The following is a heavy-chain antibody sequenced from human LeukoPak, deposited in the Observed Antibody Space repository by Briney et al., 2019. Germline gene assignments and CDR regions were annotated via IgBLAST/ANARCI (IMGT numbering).Heavy chain of an antibody. CDR1: GFTFTSYG. CDR3: ARHRLEHYILRFLEWLYPDAFDI. CDR2: IRVDESDK. J-gene: IGHJ3*02. D-gene: IGHD3-3*01. Sequence: GGSLRLSCAASGFTFTSYGMHWVRQAPGKGLEGVAHIRVDESDKYYADSVKGRFTISRDTSRNTVYLQMNSLRGEDTAVYYCARHRLEHYILRFLEWLYPDAFDIWGQGTMVTVSS. V-gene: IGHV3-30*02.